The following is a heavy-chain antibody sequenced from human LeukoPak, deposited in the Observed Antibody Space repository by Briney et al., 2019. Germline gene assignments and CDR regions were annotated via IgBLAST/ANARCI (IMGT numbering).Heavy chain of an antibody. Sequence: SETLSLTCTVSGGSISSSSYYWGWIRQPPGKGLEWIGSIYYSGSTYYNPSLKSRVTISVDTSKNQFSLKLSSVTAADTAVYYCARDPKLHSSGSYSNWFDPWGQGTLVTVSS. V-gene: IGHV4-39*07. D-gene: IGHD3-22*01. CDR1: GGSISSSSYY. CDR3: ARDPKLHSSGSYSNWFDP. CDR2: IYYSGST. J-gene: IGHJ5*02.